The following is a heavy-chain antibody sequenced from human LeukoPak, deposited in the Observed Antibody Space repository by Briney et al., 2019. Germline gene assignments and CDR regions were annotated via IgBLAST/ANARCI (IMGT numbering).Heavy chain of an antibody. CDR1: GFTFSSYW. V-gene: IGHV3-7*01. Sequence: GGSLRLSCAASGFTFSSYWMSWVRQAPGKGLEWVANIKQDGSEKYYVDSVKGRFTISRDNAKNSLYLQMNSLRVEDTAVYYCARDLYHENYYYHYMDVWGKGTTVTVSS. D-gene: IGHD2-2*01. J-gene: IGHJ6*03. CDR2: IKQDGSEK. CDR3: ARDLYHENYYYHYMDV.